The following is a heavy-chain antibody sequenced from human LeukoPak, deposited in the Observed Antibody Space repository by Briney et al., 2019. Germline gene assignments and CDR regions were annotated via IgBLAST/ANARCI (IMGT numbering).Heavy chain of an antibody. J-gene: IGHJ4*02. CDR1: GYTFTGYY. CDR3: ARVGGYSGYDYGEYYFDY. V-gene: IGHV1-2*04. CDR2: INPSSGGT. D-gene: IGHD5-12*01. Sequence: ASVKVSCKASGYTFTGYYMHWVRQAPGQGLEWMGWINPSSGGTNYAQKFQGWVTMTRDTSISTAYMELSRLRSDDTAVYYCARVGGYSGYDYGEYYFDYWGQGTLVTVSS.